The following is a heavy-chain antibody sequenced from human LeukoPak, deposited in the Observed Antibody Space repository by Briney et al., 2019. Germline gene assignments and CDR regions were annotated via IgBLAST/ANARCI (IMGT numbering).Heavy chain of an antibody. CDR1: GFTVSSNY. CDR2: IYSGGST. Sequence: GGSLRLSCAASGFTVSSNYMTWVRQAPGKGLEWVSVIYSGGSTYYADSVKGRFTISRDNSKNTLYLQMNSLRAEDTAVYYCAAAKQWLVPDYWGQRTLVTVSS. V-gene: IGHV3-53*01. J-gene: IGHJ4*02. D-gene: IGHD6-19*01. CDR3: AAAKQWLVPDY.